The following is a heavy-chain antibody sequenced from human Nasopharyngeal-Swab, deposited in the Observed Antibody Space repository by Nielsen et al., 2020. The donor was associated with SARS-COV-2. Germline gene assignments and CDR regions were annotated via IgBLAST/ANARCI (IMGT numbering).Heavy chain of an antibody. J-gene: IGHJ4*02. Sequence: GESLKISCAASGFSITSYGMQWVRQAPGKGLEWVALISHDGNMNYYADSVKGRFTISRDISKNTVYLQMNSLRVEDTGIYYCAIVEWDLPPNIWGQGTLVAVSS. V-gene: IGHV3-30*03. CDR3: AIVEWDLPPNI. D-gene: IGHD1-26*01. CDR1: GFSITSYG. CDR2: ISHDGNMN.